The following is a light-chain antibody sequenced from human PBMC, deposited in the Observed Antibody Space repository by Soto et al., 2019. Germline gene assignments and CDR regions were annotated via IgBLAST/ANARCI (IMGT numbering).Light chain of an antibody. CDR1: STDVGAYNY. CDR3: VSHAGDSNLV. V-gene: IGLV2-8*01. CDR2: EVT. Sequence: QSVLTQPPSASGSRGQSVTISCTGTSTDVGAYNYVSWYQQHPGKAPKLIIYEVTKRPSGVPDRFSGSKSGNTASLTVSGLQAEDEAGYYCVSHAGDSNLVFGGGTKLTVL. J-gene: IGLJ3*02.